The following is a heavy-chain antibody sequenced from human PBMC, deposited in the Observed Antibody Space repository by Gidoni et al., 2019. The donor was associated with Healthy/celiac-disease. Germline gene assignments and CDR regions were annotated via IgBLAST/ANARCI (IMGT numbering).Heavy chain of an antibody. CDR2: ISCIGGTT. J-gene: IGHJ2*01. V-gene: IGHV3-23*01. CDR3: AKSRGITMVRGVIIDLWYFDL. CDR1: GVTCSSED. D-gene: IGHD3-10*01. Sequence: EVQLWESGGGLVQPGGSLRRSWAASGVTCSSEDMSWVRQAPGKGLGCVSAISCIGGTTYYSDSVKGRFTISRDNSKNTLYLQMNLLRAEDTAVYSCAKSRGITMVRGVIIDLWYFDLWGRGTLVTVSS.